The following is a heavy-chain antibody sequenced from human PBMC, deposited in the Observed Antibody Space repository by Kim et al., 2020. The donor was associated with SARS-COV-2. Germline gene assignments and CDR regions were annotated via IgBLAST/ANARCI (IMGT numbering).Heavy chain of an antibody. Sequence: SETLSLTCTVSGGSISSSSYYWGWIRQPPGKGLEWIGSIYYSGSTYYNPSLKSRVTISIDTSKNQFSLKLSSVTAADTAVYYCARHNPLGRYFDWLSAHGVYYGMDVWGQGTTVTVSS. CDR2: IYYSGST. CDR1: GGSISSSSYY. CDR3: ARHNPLGRYFDWLSAHGVYYGMDV. V-gene: IGHV4-39*01. J-gene: IGHJ6*02. D-gene: IGHD3-9*01.